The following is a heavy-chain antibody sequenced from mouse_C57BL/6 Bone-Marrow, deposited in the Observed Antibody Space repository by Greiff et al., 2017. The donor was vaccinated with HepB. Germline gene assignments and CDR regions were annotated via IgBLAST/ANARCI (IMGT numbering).Heavy chain of an antibody. CDR1: GYSITSGYY. CDR3: AREDLAY. J-gene: IGHJ3*01. V-gene: IGHV3-6*01. Sequence: EVKLVESGPGLVKPSQSLSLTCSVTGYSITSGYYWNWIRQFPGNKLEWMGYISYDGSNNYNPSLKNRISITRDTSKNQFFLKLNSVTTEDTATYYCAREDLAYWGQGTLVTVSA. CDR2: ISYDGSN.